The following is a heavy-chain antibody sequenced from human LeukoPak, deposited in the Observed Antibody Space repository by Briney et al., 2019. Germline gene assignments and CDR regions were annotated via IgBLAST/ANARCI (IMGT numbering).Heavy chain of an antibody. CDR1: GGSFSGYY. Sequence: SETLSLTCAVYGGSFSGYYWSWIRQPPGQLRLCIGNIYYSWSTTYNPSLKSRVTISVDTSKNQFSLKLSSVTAADTALFFFTQKTEYDILTGYQPADAFDIWGQGTMVTVSS. CDR2: IYYSWST. D-gene: IGHD3-9*01. CDR3: TQKTEYDILTGYQPADAFDI. J-gene: IGHJ3*02. V-gene: IGHV4-34*03.